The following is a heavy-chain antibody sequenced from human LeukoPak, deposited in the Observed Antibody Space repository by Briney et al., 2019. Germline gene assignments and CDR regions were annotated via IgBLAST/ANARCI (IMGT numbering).Heavy chain of an antibody. CDR3: ARVVGLNYDFWSGYYTRYYYYMDV. Sequence: TGGSLRLSCAASGFAFSSYEMNWVRQAPGKGLEWIGSIYYSGSTYYNPSLKSRVTISVDTSKNQFSLKLSSVTAADTAVYYCARVVGLNYDFWSGYYTRYYYYMDVWGKGTTVTVSS. D-gene: IGHD3-3*01. V-gene: IGHV4-59*05. CDR1: GFAFSSYE. J-gene: IGHJ6*03. CDR2: IYYSGST.